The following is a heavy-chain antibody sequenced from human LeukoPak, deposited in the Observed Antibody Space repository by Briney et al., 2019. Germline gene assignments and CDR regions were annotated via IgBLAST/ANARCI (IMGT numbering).Heavy chain of an antibody. CDR1: GFTFSSYA. V-gene: IGHV3-64D*06. CDR3: AREEGATTYYFDY. CDR2: ISSNGGST. J-gene: IGHJ4*02. Sequence: PGGSLRLSCSASGFTFSSYAMHWVRQAPGKGLEYVSAISSNGGSTYYADSVKGRFTISRDNSKNTLYLQMSSLRAEDTAVYYCAREEGATTYYFDYWGQGTLVTVSS. D-gene: IGHD1-26*01.